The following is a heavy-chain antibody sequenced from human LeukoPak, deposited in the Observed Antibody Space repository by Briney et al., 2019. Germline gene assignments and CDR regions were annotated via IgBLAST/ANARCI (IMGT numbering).Heavy chain of an antibody. CDR2: INQDGTEK. CDR1: GGSISSSNW. CDR3: AKVAKYYYGSETYYFFEH. J-gene: IGHJ4*02. Sequence: PSGTLSLTCAVSGGSISSSNWWNWVRQAPGKGLEWVANINQDGTEKYYVDSVKGRFTISRDNAKNSLYLQMNSLRVEDTAVYYCAKVAKYYYGSETYYFFEHWGQGTPVTASS. V-gene: IGHV3-7*01. D-gene: IGHD3-10*01.